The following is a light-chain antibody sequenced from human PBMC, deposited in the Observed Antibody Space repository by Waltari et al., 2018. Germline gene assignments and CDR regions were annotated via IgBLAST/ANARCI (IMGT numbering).Light chain of an antibody. J-gene: IGKJ1*01. Sequence: IVLTQSPATLSLSPGQRATLSCRVSQSVYTTYLAWYQQKPGQAPRLLIYSSSNRATGIPDRFSGSGSGTDFTLTISRLEPGDFAVYYCQQYGTSPWTFGQGTKVEIK. V-gene: IGKV3-20*01. CDR1: QSVYTTY. CDR2: SSS. CDR3: QQYGTSPWT.